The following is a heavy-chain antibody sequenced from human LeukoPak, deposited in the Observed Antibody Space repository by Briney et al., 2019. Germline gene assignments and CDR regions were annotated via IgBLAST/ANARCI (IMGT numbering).Heavy chain of an antibody. CDR2: INPNSGGT. CDR3: AIIVVVPAAMTHYFDY. J-gene: IGHJ4*02. CDR1: GYTFTGCY. V-gene: IGHV1-2*02. D-gene: IGHD2-2*01. Sequence: ASVEVSCKASGYTFTGCYMHWVRQAPGQGLEWMGWINPNSGGTNYAQKFQGRVTMTRDTSISTAYMELSRLRSDDTAVYYCAIIVVVPAAMTHYFDYWGQGTLVTVSS.